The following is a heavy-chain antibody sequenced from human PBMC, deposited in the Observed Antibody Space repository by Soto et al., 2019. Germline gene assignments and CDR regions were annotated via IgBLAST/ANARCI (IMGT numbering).Heavy chain of an antibody. CDR3: AKWSYLDY. V-gene: IGHV3-23*01. D-gene: IGHD3-3*01. CDR1: GFSFASFA. CDR2: ISGSDGKT. J-gene: IGHJ4*02. Sequence: GGSLRLSXTTSGFSFASFAMTWVRQAPGKGLEWVATISGSDGKTYYADSVKGRFSISRDTSRNTLYLQMNSLRADDTAIYYCAKWSYLDYWGQGTRVTVSS.